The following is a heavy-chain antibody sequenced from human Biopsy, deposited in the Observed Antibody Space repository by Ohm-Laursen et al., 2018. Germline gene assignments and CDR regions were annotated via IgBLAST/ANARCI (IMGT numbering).Heavy chain of an antibody. Sequence: QTLSLTCAVYGGTYSGYYWSWIRQPPGKGLEWIGEVHNDGRANYNPSLKSRVTISGDMSKKQFSLKLSGVTAADTAVYYCARFIVPSLHCSNGVCPIRWFDPWGQGTLVTVFS. CDR3: ARFIVPSLHCSNGVCPIRWFDP. CDR1: GGTYSGYY. J-gene: IGHJ5*02. V-gene: IGHV4-34*01. D-gene: IGHD2-2*01. CDR2: VHNDGRA.